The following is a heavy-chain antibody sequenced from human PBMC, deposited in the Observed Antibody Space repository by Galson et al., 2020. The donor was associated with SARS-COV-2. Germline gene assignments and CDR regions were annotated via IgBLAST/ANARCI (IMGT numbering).Heavy chain of an antibody. D-gene: IGHD3-10*01. CDR2: ISYDGNNK. V-gene: IGHV3-30*18. J-gene: IGHJ2*01. CDR1: GFTFSSSG. Sequence: GGSLRLSCAASGFTFSSSGMHWVRQAPGKGLEWVAVISYDGNNKYYADSVKGRFTLSRDNSKNTLYLQMNSPRAGDTAVYYCAKSMGGYWYFDVWGRGTLVTVSS. CDR3: AKSMGGYWYFDV.